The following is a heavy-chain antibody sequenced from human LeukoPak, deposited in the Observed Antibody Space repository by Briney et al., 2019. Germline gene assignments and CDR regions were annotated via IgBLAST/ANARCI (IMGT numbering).Heavy chain of an antibody. CDR2: VYYSGST. CDR1: GGSISSYY. V-gene: IGHV4-59*07. CDR3: ARGGSESYRNYYYMDV. J-gene: IGHJ6*03. Sequence: TDTLSLTCTVSGGSISSYYWSWIRQPPGKGLEWIGYVYYSGSTNYNPSLKSRVTISVDTSKNQFSLKLSSVTAADTAVYYCARGGSESYRNYYYMDVWGKGTTVTVSS. D-gene: IGHD3-10*01.